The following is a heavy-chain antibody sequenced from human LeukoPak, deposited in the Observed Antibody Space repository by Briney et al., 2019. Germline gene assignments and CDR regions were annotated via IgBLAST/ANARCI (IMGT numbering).Heavy chain of an antibody. CDR2: IYSGGST. CDR3: ARGWPYIAVAGTTYYFDY. V-gene: IGHV3-66*01. D-gene: IGHD6-19*01. CDR1: GFTVSSNY. J-gene: IGHJ4*02. Sequence: GGSLRLSCAASGFTVSSNYMSWVRQAPGKGLEWVSVIYSGGSTYYADSVKGRFTISRDNSKNTLYLQMNSLRAEDTAVYYCARGWPYIAVAGTTYYFDYWGQGTLVTVSS.